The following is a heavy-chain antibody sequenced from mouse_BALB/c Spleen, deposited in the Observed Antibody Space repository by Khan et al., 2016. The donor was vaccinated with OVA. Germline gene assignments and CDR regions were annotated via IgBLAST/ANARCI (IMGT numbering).Heavy chain of an antibody. J-gene: IGHJ3*01. CDR2: ISSGSTT. D-gene: IGHD1-1*02. Sequence: EVELVESGGDLVKPGGSLKLSCAASGFTFSNYAMSWVRQTPEKRLEWVASISSGSTTYYPDSVKGRFTISRDNARNILYLQMNSLRSEDTAMMYCARNYWFTYWGQGTLVTVSA. CDR1: GFTFSNYA. CDR3: ARNYWFTY. V-gene: IGHV5-6-5*01.